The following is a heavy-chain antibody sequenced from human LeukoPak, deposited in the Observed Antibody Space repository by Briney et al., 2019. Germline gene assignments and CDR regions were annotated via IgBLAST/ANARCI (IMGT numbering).Heavy chain of an antibody. Sequence: GGSLRLSCAASGFTFSSYAMSWVRQAPGKGLEWVSAISGSGGSTYYADSVKGRFTISRDNSKNTLYLQMNSLRAEATAVYYCAKDRIGYSSGWYWDYWGQGTLVTVSS. J-gene: IGHJ4*02. V-gene: IGHV3-23*01. CDR3: AKDRIGYSSGWYWDY. D-gene: IGHD6-19*01. CDR1: GFTFSSYA. CDR2: ISGSGGST.